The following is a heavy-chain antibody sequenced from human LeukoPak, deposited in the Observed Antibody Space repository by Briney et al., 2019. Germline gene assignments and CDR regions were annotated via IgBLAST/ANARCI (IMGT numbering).Heavy chain of an antibody. D-gene: IGHD4-17*01. V-gene: IGHV3-7*01. J-gene: IGHJ4*02. CDR1: GFTFSNYW. Sequence: GGSLRLSCAASGFTFSNYWMSWVRQAPGKGLEGVANIKQDGSEKYYVDSVKGRFTVSRDNAKNSLYLQMNSLRADDTAVYYCSRNLIFYGDYDYWGQGTLVNVSS. CDR2: IKQDGSEK. CDR3: SRNLIFYGDYDY.